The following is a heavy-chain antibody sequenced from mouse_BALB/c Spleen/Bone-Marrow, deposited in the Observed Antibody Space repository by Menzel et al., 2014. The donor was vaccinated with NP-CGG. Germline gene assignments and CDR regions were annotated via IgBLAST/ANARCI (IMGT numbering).Heavy chain of an antibody. CDR2: IYPYNGVS. V-gene: IGHV1-31*01. Sequence: EVMLVESGPELVKPGASVKISCKASGYSFTGYYMHWVKQSHGNSLDWIGYIYPYNGVSSYNQKFKGKATLTVDKSSSTACMELRSLTADDCAVYYCESRGEYFDVWGEGTTVTVSS. CDR1: GYSFTGYY. CDR3: ESRGEYFDV. J-gene: IGHJ1*01.